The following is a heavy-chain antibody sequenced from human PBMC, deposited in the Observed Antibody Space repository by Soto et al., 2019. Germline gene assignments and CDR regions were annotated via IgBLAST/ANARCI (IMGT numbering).Heavy chain of an antibody. D-gene: IGHD3-16*01. Sequence: QVQLVESGGGVVQPGRSLRLSCAASGFTFSSYGMHWVRQAPGKGLEWVAVIWYDGSNKYYADSVKGRFTISRDNSKNSLYLQLNSLRAEYTAVYYCGRDGGGSCWASSSTQIGAFDIWGQGTMVTVCS. J-gene: IGHJ3*02. V-gene: IGHV3-33*01. CDR2: IWYDGSNK. CDR1: GFTFSSYG. CDR3: GRDGGGSCWASSSTQIGAFDI.